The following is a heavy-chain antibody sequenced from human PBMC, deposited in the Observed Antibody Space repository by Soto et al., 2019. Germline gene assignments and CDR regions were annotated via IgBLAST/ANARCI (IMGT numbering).Heavy chain of an antibody. Sequence: QVQLQESGPGLVKPSGTLSLTCAVSGGSISSSNWWSWVRQPPGKGLEWIGEIYHSGSTNYNPSLKRRVTLSVDKSTNQFSLKLSSVTAADTALYYCARAGGLRFSWFDPWGQGTLVTVSS. CDR1: GGSISSSNW. CDR2: IYHSGST. CDR3: ARAGGLRFSWFDP. D-gene: IGHD4-17*01. J-gene: IGHJ5*02. V-gene: IGHV4-4*02.